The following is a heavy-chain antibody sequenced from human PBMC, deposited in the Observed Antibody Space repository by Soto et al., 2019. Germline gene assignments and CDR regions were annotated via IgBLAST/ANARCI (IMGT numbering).Heavy chain of an antibody. V-gene: IGHV3-23*01. Sequence: PGGSLRLSCAAAGFTFSSYAMSWVRQAPGKGLEWVSAISGSGGSTYYADCVKGRFTISRDNSKNTLYLQMNSLRAEDTAVYYCAKDPVFWSGYSHFDYWGQGTLVTVPS. J-gene: IGHJ4*02. D-gene: IGHD3-3*01. CDR1: GFTFSSYA. CDR2: ISGSGGST. CDR3: AKDPVFWSGYSHFDY.